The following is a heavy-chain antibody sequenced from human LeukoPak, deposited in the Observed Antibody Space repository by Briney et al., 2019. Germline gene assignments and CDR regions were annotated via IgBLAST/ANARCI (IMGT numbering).Heavy chain of an antibody. CDR2: IYYTGST. CDR3: ARQDSGTYLNPLDI. D-gene: IGHD1-26*01. CDR1: GGSISSYY. Sequence: SEALSLTCIVSGGSISSYYWSWIRQPPGKGLEWIGYIYYTGSTNYNPSLKSRVTISVDTSKNQLSLKLRSVTAADTAVYYCARQDSGTYLNPLDIWGQGTVVTVSS. J-gene: IGHJ3*02. V-gene: IGHV4-59*08.